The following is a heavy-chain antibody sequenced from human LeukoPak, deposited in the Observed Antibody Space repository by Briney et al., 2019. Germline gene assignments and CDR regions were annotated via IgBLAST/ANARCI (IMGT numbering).Heavy chain of an antibody. D-gene: IGHD3-10*01. CDR1: GFTFSSYS. Sequence: GGSLRLSCAASGFTFSSYSMNWVRQAPGKGLEWVSSISSSSSYIYYADSVKGRFTISRDNAKKSLFLQMNSLRAEDTAVYYCAREDYGSGSDYYGMDVWGQGTTVTVSS. V-gene: IGHV3-21*01. J-gene: IGHJ6*02. CDR2: ISSSSSYI. CDR3: AREDYGSGSDYYGMDV.